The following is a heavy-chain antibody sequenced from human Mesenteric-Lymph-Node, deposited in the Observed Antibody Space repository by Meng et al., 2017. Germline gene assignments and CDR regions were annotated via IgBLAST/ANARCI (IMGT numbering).Heavy chain of an antibody. V-gene: IGHV1-18*01. Sequence: QVPRVQSGPEVKKPGASVRVSCKASPYAFGTYGISWVRQAPGLGLEWMGWFVNYRDTYPAPKFQDRVTMTTDTHTNTVIMELRSLTSDDTAVYYCVKGTPGRSYCDYWGQGTLVTVSS. J-gene: IGHJ4*02. CDR1: PYAFGTYG. CDR2: FVNYRDT. CDR3: VKGTPGRSYCDY. D-gene: IGHD3-10*01.